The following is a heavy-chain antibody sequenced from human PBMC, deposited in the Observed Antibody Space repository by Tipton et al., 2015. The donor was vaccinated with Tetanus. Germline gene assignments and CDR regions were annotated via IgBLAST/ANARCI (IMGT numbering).Heavy chain of an antibody. CDR2: ISGSSDSI. CDR3: ASGSTLDY. D-gene: IGHD6-25*01. CDR1: GFTFSMFS. J-gene: IGHJ4*02. V-gene: IGHV3-48*02. Sequence: SLRLSCVASGFTFSMFSMNWVRQAPGKGLEWISYISGSSDSIYYADSVKGRFTISRDNGKNSVYLQMKSLRDEDTAVYYCASGSTLDYWGLGTLVTVSS.